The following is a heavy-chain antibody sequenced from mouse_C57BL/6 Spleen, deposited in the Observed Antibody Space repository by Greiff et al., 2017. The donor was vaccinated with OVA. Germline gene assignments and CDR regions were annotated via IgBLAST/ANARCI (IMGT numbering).Heavy chain of an antibody. CDR2: IDPSDSYT. Sequence: QVQLQQPGAELVMPGASVKLSCKASGYTFTSYWMHWVKQRPGQGLEWIGEIDPSDSYTNYNQKFKGKSTLTVDKSSSTAYMQRSSLTSEDSAVYYCARRGLRHYAMDYGGQGTSVTVSS. D-gene: IGHD2-2*01. CDR3: ARRGLRHYAMDY. V-gene: IGHV1-69*01. J-gene: IGHJ4*01. CDR1: GYTFTSYW.